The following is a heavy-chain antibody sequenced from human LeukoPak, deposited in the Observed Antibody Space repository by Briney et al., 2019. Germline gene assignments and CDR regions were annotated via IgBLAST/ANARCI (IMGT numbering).Heavy chain of an antibody. CDR2: INSDGTTT. CDR1: VFTFSNNW. D-gene: IGHD4-23*01. J-gene: IGHJ4*02. Sequence: GGSLRLSCAASVFTFSNNWMHWVRQVRGKGLVWVSRINSDGTTTTCADFVKGRFTISRDNAKNTLYLQMNSLRAEDTAVYYCARSRWSLSELESWGQGALVIVS. V-gene: IGHV3-74*01. CDR3: ARSRWSLSELES.